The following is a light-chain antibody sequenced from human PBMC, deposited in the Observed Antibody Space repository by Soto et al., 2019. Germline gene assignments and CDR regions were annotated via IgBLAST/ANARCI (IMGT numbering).Light chain of an antibody. Sequence: IVLTQSPVTLSLSPGERATLSCRASQSVTTQLALYQQKPGQAPRLIIHGASRRATGVRDRVTGCGTGTDFTLSISRPEPEDFSVYYCQQYNNWSFGQGTKVDIK. CDR3: QQYNNWS. CDR2: GAS. V-gene: IGKV3D-15*01. J-gene: IGKJ1*01. CDR1: QSVTTQ.